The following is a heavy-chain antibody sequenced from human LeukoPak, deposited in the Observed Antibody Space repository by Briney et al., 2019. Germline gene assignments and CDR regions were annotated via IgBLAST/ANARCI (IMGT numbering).Heavy chain of an antibody. Sequence: ASVKVSCTASGYSFTSNYIHWVRQAPGQGLEWMGMIYPRDGSTSYAQKFQGRVTVTRDTSTSTVHMELSGLRSEDTAVYYCARDQEAFDYWGQGTLVTVSS. CDR3: ARDQEAFDY. V-gene: IGHV1-46*01. CDR2: IYPRDGST. J-gene: IGHJ4*02. CDR1: GYSFTSNY.